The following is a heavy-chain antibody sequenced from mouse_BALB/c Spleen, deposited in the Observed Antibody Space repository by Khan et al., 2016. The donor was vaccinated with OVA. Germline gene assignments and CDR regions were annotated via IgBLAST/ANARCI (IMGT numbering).Heavy chain of an antibody. CDR3: ARSNYYGSGLYAMDY. J-gene: IGHJ4*01. D-gene: IGHD1-1*01. CDR1: GYTFTSYW. V-gene: IGHV1S41*01. CDR2: IAPGSDSS. Sequence: DLVKPGASVKLSCKASGYTFTSYWINWTKQRPGRGLEWIGQIAPGSDSSYYNEIFKGKTTLTVDASSSTSYIQLSRLSSEDSAVYCCARSNYYGSGLYAMDYWGQGTSVTVSS.